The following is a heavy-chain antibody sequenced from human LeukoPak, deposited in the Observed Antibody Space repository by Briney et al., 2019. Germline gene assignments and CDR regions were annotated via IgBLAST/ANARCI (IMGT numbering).Heavy chain of an antibody. V-gene: IGHV1-18*01. J-gene: IGHJ5*02. CDR2: ISAYNGNT. CDR1: GGTFSSYA. CDR3: ARGYSSGFPFDP. Sequence: ASVKVSCKASGGTFSSYAISWVRQAPGQGLEWMGWISAYNGNTNYAQKLQGRVTMTTDTSTSTAYMELRSLRSDDTAVYYCARGYSSGFPFDPWGQGTLVTVSS. D-gene: IGHD6-19*01.